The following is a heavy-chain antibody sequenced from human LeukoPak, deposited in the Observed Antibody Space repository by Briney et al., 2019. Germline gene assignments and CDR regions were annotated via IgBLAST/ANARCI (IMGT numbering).Heavy chain of an antibody. CDR1: GFTFSSYG. CDR3: ARRDGYNADFDY. V-gene: IGHV3-33*01. Sequence: GGSLRLSCAASGFTFSSYGMHWVRQAPGKGLEWVAVIWFDGTNKYFADSVMGRFTISRDNSKNTLYLQMNSLRAEDTAVYYCARRDGYNADFDYWGQGTLVTVSS. CDR2: IWFDGTNK. J-gene: IGHJ4*02. D-gene: IGHD5-24*01.